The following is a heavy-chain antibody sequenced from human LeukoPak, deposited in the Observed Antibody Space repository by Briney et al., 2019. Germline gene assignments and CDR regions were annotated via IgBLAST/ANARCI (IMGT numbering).Heavy chain of an antibody. D-gene: IGHD3/OR15-3a*01. Sequence: GGSLRLSCAASGFTFSSYAMTWVRQAPGKGLEWVSVISGSGGSTYYADSVKGRFTISRDNFNNTLYLQMNSLRAEDTAIYYCAKNALLDSSDHWGQGTLVTVSS. J-gene: IGHJ4*02. CDR1: GFTFSSYA. V-gene: IGHV3-23*01. CDR3: AKNALLDSSDH. CDR2: ISGSGGST.